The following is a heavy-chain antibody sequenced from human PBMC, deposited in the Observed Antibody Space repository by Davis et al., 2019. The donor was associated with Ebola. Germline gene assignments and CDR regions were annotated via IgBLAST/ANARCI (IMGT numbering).Heavy chain of an antibody. Sequence: GESLKISCAASGFTFSSYSMNWVRQAPGKGLEWVSVIYSGGSTYYADSVKGRFTISRDNSKNTLYLQMNSLRAEDTAVYYCARDPLTNYYYYGMDVWGQGTTVTVSS. V-gene: IGHV3-66*01. CDR3: ARDPLTNYYYYGMDV. CDR1: GFTFSSYS. J-gene: IGHJ6*02. CDR2: IYSGGST.